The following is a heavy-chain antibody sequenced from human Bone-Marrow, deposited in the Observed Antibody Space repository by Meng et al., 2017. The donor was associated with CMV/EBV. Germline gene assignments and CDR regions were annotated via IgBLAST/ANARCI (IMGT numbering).Heavy chain of an antibody. CDR2: INHSGST. CDR1: GGSFSGYY. D-gene: IGHD1-26*01. Sequence: ETLSLTCAVYGGSFSGYYWNWIRQPPGKGLEWIGEINHSGSTNYSPSLKSRVIISVDTSKNQFSLKLSSVTAADTAVYYCARGPRIDNVTPPPLYYYYGMDVWGQGTTVTVSS. J-gene: IGHJ6*02. V-gene: IGHV4-34*01. CDR3: ARGPRIDNVTPPPLYYYYGMDV.